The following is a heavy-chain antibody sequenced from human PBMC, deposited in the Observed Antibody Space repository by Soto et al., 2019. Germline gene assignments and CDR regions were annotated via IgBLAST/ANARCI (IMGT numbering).Heavy chain of an antibody. CDR1: GYTFTSYD. CDR2: MNADSGNT. CDR3: ARGRDPIAAAGTRAGDY. V-gene: IGHV1-8*01. D-gene: IGHD6-13*01. Sequence: GXSVKVSCKASGYTFTSYDVNLVRHTTGQGLEWMGWMNADSGNTGFAQKFQGRITMTRNISTSTAYMELSSLGSEETAVYYCARGRDPIAAAGTRAGDYWGQGTLVTVSS. J-gene: IGHJ4*02.